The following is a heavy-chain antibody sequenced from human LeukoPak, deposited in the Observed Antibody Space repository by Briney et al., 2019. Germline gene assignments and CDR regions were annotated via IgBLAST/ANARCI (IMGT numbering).Heavy chain of an antibody. D-gene: IGHD5-24*01. CDR3: AKTDGYNYNYYYYMDV. CDR2: IWHDGRNE. CDR1: GFTFSSYG. V-gene: IGHV3-33*03. Sequence: GSLRLSCAASGFTFSSYGMRWVRQAPGKGLEWVGVIWHDGRNENYADSVKGRFTISRDNSKNTLYLQMNSLRAEDTAVYYCAKTDGYNYNYYYYMDVWGKGTTVTVSS. J-gene: IGHJ6*03.